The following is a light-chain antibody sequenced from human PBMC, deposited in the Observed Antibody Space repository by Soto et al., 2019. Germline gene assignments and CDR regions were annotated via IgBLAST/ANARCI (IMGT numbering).Light chain of an antibody. V-gene: IGLV2-14*01. Sequence: QSVLTQPASVSGSPGQSITISCVGTSGDIGDYNYVSWYQQHPGKVPKVIIYDVSNRPSGVSYRFSGTKSGNTASLTVSGLQAEDEADYCCSYTRSCTLIFGTGTKVTVL. CDR2: DVS. J-gene: IGLJ1*01. CDR3: CSYTRSCTLI. CDR1: SGDIGDYNY.